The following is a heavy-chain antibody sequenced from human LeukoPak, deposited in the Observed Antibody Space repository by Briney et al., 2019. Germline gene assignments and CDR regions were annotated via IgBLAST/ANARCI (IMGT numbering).Heavy chain of an antibody. CDR3: ASCGADFWSGYIIDY. J-gene: IGHJ4*02. CDR2: ISYDGSNK. CDR1: GFTFSSYA. V-gene: IGHV3-30-3*01. Sequence: GGSLRLSCAASGFTFSSYAMHWVRQAPGKGLEWVAVISYDGSNKYYADSVKGRFTISRDNSKNTLYLQMNSLRAEDTAVYYCASCGADFWSGYIIDYWGQGTLVTVSS. D-gene: IGHD3-3*01.